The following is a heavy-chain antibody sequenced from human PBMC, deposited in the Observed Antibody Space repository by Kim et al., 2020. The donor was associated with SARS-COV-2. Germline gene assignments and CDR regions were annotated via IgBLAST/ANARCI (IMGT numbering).Heavy chain of an antibody. V-gene: IGHV3-9*01. J-gene: IGHJ3*02. CDR3: AKDRGYYNDMPDALDN. D-gene: IGHD3-22*01. Sequence: SVKGRFTISRDNAKNSLYLQMNSLRDEDTAVYYCAKDRGYYNDMPDALDNWGQGTMVTVSS.